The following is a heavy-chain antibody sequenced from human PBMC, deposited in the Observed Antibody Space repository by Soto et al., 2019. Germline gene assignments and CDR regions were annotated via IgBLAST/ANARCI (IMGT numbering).Heavy chain of an antibody. CDR3: ARGPWPAAIDY. D-gene: IGHD6-25*01. CDR2: ISSSSSYI. V-gene: IGHV3-21*01. CDR1: GFTFSSYS. Sequence: GGSLRLSCAASGFTFSSYSMNWVPQAPGKGLEWVSSISSSSSYIYYADSVKGRFTISRDNAKNSLYLQMNSLRAEDTAVYYCARGPWPAAIDYWGQGTLVTVSS. J-gene: IGHJ4*02.